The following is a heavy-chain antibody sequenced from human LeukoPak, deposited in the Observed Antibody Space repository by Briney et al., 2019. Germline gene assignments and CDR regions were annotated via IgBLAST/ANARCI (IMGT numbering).Heavy chain of an antibody. V-gene: IGHV4-34*01. D-gene: IGHD2-2*02. CDR3: ARAYCNSTSCYTSWFDP. Sequence: SETLSLTCAVYGGSFSGYYWSWIRQPPGKGLEWIGEINHSGSTNYNPSLKSRVTISVDTSKNQFSLKLSSVTAADTAVYYCARAYCNSTSCYTSWFDPWGQGTLVTVSS. J-gene: IGHJ5*02. CDR1: GGSFSGYY. CDR2: INHSGST.